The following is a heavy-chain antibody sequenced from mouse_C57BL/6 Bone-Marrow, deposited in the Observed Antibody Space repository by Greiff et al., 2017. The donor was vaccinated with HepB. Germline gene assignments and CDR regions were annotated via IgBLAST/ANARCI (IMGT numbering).Heavy chain of an antibody. CDR1: GFTFSDYY. CDR2: ISNGGGST. V-gene: IGHV5-12*01. Sequence: EVQGVESGGGLVQPGGSLKLSCAASGFTFSDYYMYWVRQTPEKRLEWVAYISNGGGSTYYPDTVKGRFTISRDNAKNTLYLQMSRLKSEDTAMYDYERENVYYFDDWGQGTTLTVAA. J-gene: IGHJ2*01. CDR3: ERENVYYFDD.